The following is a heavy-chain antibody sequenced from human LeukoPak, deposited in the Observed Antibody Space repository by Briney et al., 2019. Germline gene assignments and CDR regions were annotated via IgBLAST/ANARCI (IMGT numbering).Heavy chain of an antibody. J-gene: IGHJ3*01. CDR1: GFTFGNVW. Sequence: GGSLRLSCVASGFTFGNVWMSWVRQAPGKGLEWVGRFKRKSNGGTTDYTAPVKGRFTIPRDDSKNTLYLQMNDLKTEDTAVYYCTTAGLVFDAFDVWGQGTLVTVSS. CDR2: FKRKSNGGTT. V-gene: IGHV3-15*01. D-gene: IGHD3-10*01. CDR3: TTAGLVFDAFDV.